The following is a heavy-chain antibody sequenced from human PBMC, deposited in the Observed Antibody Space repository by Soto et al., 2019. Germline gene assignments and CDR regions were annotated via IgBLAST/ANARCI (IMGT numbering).Heavy chain of an antibody. V-gene: IGHV3-33*01. CDR3: ARDLVAATQPYYYYGMDV. CDR2: IWYDGSNK. J-gene: IGHJ6*02. D-gene: IGHD2-15*01. CDR1: GFTFSSYG. Sequence: GGSLRLSCAASGFTFSSYGMHWVRQAPGKGLEWVAVIWYDGSNKYYADSVKGRFTISRDNSKNTLYLQMNSLRAEDTAVYYWARDLVAATQPYYYYGMDVWGQGTTVTVSS.